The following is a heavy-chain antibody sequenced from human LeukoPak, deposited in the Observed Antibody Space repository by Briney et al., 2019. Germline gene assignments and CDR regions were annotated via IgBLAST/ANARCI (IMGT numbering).Heavy chain of an antibody. CDR1: GFSFSSYW. D-gene: IGHD3-9*01. J-gene: IGHJ4*02. CDR2: IKQDGSQK. CDR3: VRGLGTGSY. V-gene: IGHV3-7*03. Sequence: GGSLRLSCAASGFSFSSYWMSWVRQAPGKGLEWVANIKQDGSQKYYVDSVKGRFTISRDNAKNSLYLQMNSLRVEDTAVYYCVRGLGTGSYWGQGTLVTVSP.